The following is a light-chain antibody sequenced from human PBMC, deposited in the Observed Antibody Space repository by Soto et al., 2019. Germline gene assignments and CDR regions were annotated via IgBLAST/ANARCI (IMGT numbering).Light chain of an antibody. Sequence: QPALTQPASVSWSPGQSITISCTGTSSDVGGYNYVSWYQQHPGKAPKLMIYDASKRPSGVSNRFSGSKSGNTASLTISGLQAEDEADYYCSSYISSSTLNVFGTGTKVTVL. CDR3: SSYISSSTLNV. J-gene: IGLJ1*01. CDR2: DAS. V-gene: IGLV2-14*01. CDR1: SSDVGGYNY.